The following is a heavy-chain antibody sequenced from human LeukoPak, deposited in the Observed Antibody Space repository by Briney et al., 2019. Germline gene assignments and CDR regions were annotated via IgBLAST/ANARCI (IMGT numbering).Heavy chain of an antibody. Sequence: SETLSLTCTVSGGSISSSSYYWGWIRQPPGKGLEWIGSIYYSGSTYYNPSLKSRVTISVDTSKNQFSLKLSSVTAADTAVYYCARHSPSRITIFGVVQYWGQGTLVTVSS. CDR2: IYYSGST. CDR1: GGSISSSSYY. V-gene: IGHV4-39*01. J-gene: IGHJ4*02. D-gene: IGHD3-3*01. CDR3: ARHSPSRITIFGVVQY.